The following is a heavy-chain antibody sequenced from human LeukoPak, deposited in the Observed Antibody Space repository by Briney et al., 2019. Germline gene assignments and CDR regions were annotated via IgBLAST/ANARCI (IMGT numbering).Heavy chain of an antibody. J-gene: IGHJ4*02. V-gene: IGHV1-2*02. CDR1: GYTFTGYY. D-gene: IGHD6-13*01. CDR3: ARTVFTSNWFLDY. Sequence: GASVKVSCKASGYTFTGYYMHWLGQAPGQGLEWMGWINPNSGGTNYAQKFQGRVTMTTDTSTSTVYMELRSMRSDDTAVYYCARTVFTSNWFLDYWGQGTLVTVSS. CDR2: INPNSGGT.